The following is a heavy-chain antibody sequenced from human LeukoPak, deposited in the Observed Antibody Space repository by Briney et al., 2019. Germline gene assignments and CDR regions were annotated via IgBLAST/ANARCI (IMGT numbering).Heavy chain of an antibody. V-gene: IGHV1-2*06. Sequence: ASVKVSCKASGYTFIDYWIHWVRQAPGQGLEWMGRININSGGINYAEKSQGRVTMTRATSISTAYMELSRLRFDDTAVYYCARDRDGGVGTIDYWGQGTLVPVSS. CDR2: ININSGGI. J-gene: IGHJ4*02. CDR1: GYTFIDYW. CDR3: ARDRDGGVGTIDY. D-gene: IGHD3-3*01.